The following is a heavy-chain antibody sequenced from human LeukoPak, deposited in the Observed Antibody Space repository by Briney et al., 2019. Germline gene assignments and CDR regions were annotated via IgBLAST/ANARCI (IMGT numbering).Heavy chain of an antibody. Sequence: SETLSLTCTVSGGSISSYYWSWIRQPPGKGLEWIGYIYYSGSTNYNPSLKSRVTISVDTSKNQFSLKLSSVTAADTAVYYCAGQTYYGDYGSFDPWGQGTLVTVSS. V-gene: IGHV4-59*01. CDR3: AGQTYYGDYGSFDP. CDR1: GGSISSYY. J-gene: IGHJ5*02. D-gene: IGHD4-17*01. CDR2: IYYSGST.